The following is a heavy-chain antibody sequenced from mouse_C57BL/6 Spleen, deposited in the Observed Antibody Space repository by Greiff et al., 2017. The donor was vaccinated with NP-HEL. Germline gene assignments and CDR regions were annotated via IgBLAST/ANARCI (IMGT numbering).Heavy chain of an antibody. CDR2: IDPEDGET. CDR1: GFNIKDYY. V-gene: IGHV14-2*01. Sequence: VHVKQSGAELVKPGASVKLSCTASGFNIKDYYMHWVKQRTEQGLEWIGRIDPEDGETKYAPKFQGKATITADPSSNTAYLQLSSLTSEDTAVYYCAGYDYDVSYYFDYWGQGTTLTVSS. CDR3: AGYDYDVSYYFDY. D-gene: IGHD2-4*01. J-gene: IGHJ2*01.